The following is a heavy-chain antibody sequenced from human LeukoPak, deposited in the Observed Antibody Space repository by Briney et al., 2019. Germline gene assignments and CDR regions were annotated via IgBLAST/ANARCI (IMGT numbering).Heavy chain of an antibody. J-gene: IGHJ2*01. CDR2: IYYSGGT. CDR3: ARENSSGWHANWYFDL. V-gene: IGHV4-59*01. CDR1: GGSISSYY. Sequence: SETLSLTCTVSGGSISSYYWSWIRQPPGKGLEWIGYIYYSGGTNYNPSLKSRVTISVDTSKNQFSLKLSSVTAADTAVYYCARENSSGWHANWYFDLWGRGTLVTVSS. D-gene: IGHD6-19*01.